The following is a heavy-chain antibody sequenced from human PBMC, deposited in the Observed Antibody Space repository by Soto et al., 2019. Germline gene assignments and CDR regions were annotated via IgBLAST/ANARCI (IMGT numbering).Heavy chain of an antibody. V-gene: IGHV3-15*01. CDR2: IKSKTDGGTT. Sequence: GGALRLSCAASGFTFSNAWMSWVQQAPGQALEWVGRIKSKTDGGTTDYAAPVKARFTISRDDSKNTLYLQMNSLKTEDTAVYYCTTDLNYDLPVDALDIWCPGTMLEVSS. CDR1: GFTFSNAW. D-gene: IGHD3-3*01. J-gene: IGHJ3*02. CDR3: TTDLNYDLPVDALDI.